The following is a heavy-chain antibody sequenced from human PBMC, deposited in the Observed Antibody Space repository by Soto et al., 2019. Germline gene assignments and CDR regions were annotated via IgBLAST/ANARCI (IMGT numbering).Heavy chain of an antibody. CDR3: ARHRPQAAAGTKGRWFDP. CDR1: GGSISSSSYY. CDR2: IYYSGST. J-gene: IGHJ5*02. D-gene: IGHD6-13*01. V-gene: IGHV4-39*01. Sequence: TLSLTCTVSGGSISSSSYYWGWIRQPPGKGLEWIGSIYYSGSTYYNPSLKSRVTISVDTSKNQFSLKLSSVTAADTAVYYCARHRPQAAAGTKGRWFDPWGQGTLVTVSS.